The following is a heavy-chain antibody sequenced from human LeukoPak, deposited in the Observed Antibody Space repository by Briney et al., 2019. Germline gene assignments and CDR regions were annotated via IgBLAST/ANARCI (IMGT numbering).Heavy chain of an antibody. Sequence: ASVKVSCMASGYTFTSYGISWVRQAPGQGLEWMGWISAYNGNTNYAQKLQGRVTMTTDTSTSTAYMELRSLRSDDTAVYYCAREGYCSSTSCLGYFDYWGQGTLVTVSS. V-gene: IGHV1-18*01. CDR1: GYTFTSYG. D-gene: IGHD2-2*01. J-gene: IGHJ4*02. CDR2: ISAYNGNT. CDR3: AREGYCSSTSCLGYFDY.